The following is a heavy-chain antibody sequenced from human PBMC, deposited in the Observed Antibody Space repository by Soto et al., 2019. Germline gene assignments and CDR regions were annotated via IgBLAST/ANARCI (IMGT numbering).Heavy chain of an antibody. CDR3: ALDLGTGTDF. V-gene: IGHV4-4*01. D-gene: IGHD1-1*01. CDR2: IYHSGAT. Sequence: QVQLQESGPGLVKPSVTLSLTCAVSGDSISSSNWWSWVRQAPGKGLEWIGEIYHSGATTYNPSLKSRTTVSVDPSKNHFSLRLTSVTAADTAVYCCALDLGTGTDFWCRGTLVTVAS. CDR1: GDSISSSNW. J-gene: IGHJ4*02.